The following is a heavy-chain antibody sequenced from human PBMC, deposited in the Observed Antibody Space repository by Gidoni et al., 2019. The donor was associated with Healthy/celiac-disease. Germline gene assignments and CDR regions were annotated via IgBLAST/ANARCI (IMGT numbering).Heavy chain of an antibody. Sequence: EVQLLEYGGGLVQPGGSLRLSGGASGFTFSSYAMSWVRPAPGKGLAWVSAISGSVGSTYCADSVKGRLTISRDNSKSPLYLQMNSLRAEDTAVYYCAISLGDYSNHYTVYYYGMDVWGQGTTVTVSS. CDR3: AISLGDYSNHYTVYYYGMDV. J-gene: IGHJ6*02. D-gene: IGHD4-4*01. CDR1: GFTFSSYA. CDR2: ISGSVGST. V-gene: IGHV3-23*01.